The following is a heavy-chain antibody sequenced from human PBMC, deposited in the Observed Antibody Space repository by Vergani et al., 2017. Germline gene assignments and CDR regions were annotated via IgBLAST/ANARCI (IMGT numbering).Heavy chain of an antibody. J-gene: IGHJ6*03. CDR1: GFTFSSYS. CDR2: ISSSSSYI. CDR3: ARGGEIQLWLRAYYYYMDV. Sequence: EAQLVESGGGLVKPGGSLRLSCAASGFTFSSYSMNWVRQAPGKGLEWVSSISSSSSYIYYADSVKGRFTISRDNAKNSLYLQMNSLRAEDTAVYYCARGGEIQLWLRAYYYYMDVWGKGTTVTVSS. D-gene: IGHD5-18*01. V-gene: IGHV3-21*01.